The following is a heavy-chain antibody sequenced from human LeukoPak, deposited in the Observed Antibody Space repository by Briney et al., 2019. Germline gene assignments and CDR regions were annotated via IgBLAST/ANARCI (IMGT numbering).Heavy chain of an antibody. CDR2: ISYDGSNK. J-gene: IGHJ4*02. CDR3: ARDLGVGSGWSHYYETGYYFDY. V-gene: IGHV3-30*14. CDR1: GFTFSSYA. Sequence: HPGGSLRLSCAASGFTFSSYAMHCVRQAPGKGLEWVAVISYDGSNKYYADSVKGRFTISRDNSKNTLYLQMNSLRAEDTAVYYCARDLGVGSGWSHYYETGYYFDYWGQGTRVTVSS. D-gene: IGHD3-22*01.